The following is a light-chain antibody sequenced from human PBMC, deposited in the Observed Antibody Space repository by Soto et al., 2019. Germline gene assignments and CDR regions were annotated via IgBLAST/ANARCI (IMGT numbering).Light chain of an antibody. V-gene: IGKV3-20*01. CDR2: GAS. CDR1: QSVSSNY. Sequence: DIVLTQSPVTLYLSTGECATLSCRASQSVSSNYLAWYRQRPGQAPRLLIYGASSRATGIPDRFSGSGSGTDFTLTISRLGPEDFAVYYCQQYGSSPWTFGQGTKVDIK. CDR3: QQYGSSPWT. J-gene: IGKJ1*01.